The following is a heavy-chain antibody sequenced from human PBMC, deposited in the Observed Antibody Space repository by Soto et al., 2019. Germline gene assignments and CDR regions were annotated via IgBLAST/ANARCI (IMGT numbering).Heavy chain of an antibody. J-gene: IGHJ4*02. CDR3: ARLLYCSSTSCQGAGDY. Sequence: QVQLVQSGAEVKKPGSSVKVSCKASGGTFSSYTISWVRQAPGQGLEWMGRIIPILGIANYAQKFQGRVTIPADKSTSTAYMELSSMRSEDTAVYYCARLLYCSSTSCQGAGDYWGQGTLVTVSS. CDR1: GGTFSSYT. D-gene: IGHD2-2*01. CDR2: IIPILGIA. V-gene: IGHV1-69*02.